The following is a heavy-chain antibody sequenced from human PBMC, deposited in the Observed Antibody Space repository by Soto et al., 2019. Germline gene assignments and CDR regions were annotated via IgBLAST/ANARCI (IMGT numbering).Heavy chain of an antibody. CDR1: GFTFSSYG. CDR2: IWYDGSNK. J-gene: IGHJ6*02. D-gene: IGHD6-13*01. Sequence: QVQLVESGGGVVQPGRSLRLSCAASGFTFSSYGMHWVRQAPGKGLEWVAVIWYDGSNKYYADSVKGRFTISRDNSKNTLYLQMNSLRAEDTAVYYCAREYSVVAAAGTGYYYGMDVWGQGTTVTVSS. V-gene: IGHV3-33*01. CDR3: AREYSVVAAAGTGYYYGMDV.